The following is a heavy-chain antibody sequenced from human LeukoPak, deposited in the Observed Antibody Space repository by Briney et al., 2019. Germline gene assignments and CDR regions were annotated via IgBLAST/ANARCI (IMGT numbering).Heavy chain of an antibody. CDR1: GGSFSGYY. J-gene: IGHJ3*02. CDR3: ARGLATDSSGWPLGAFDI. CDR2: INHSGST. D-gene: IGHD6-19*01. Sequence: PSETLSLTCAVYGGSFSGYYWSWIRQPPGKGLEWIGEINHSGSTNYNPSLKSRVTISVDTSKNQFSLKLSSVTAADTAVYYCARGLATDSSGWPLGAFDIWGQGTMVTVSS. V-gene: IGHV4-34*01.